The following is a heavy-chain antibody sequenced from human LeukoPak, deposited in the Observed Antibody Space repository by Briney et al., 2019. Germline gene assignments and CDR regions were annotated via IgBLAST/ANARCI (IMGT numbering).Heavy chain of an antibody. CDR3: ARDPDGRLDY. V-gene: IGHV1-18*01. CDR2: ISAYNGNT. D-gene: IGHD1-14*01. J-gene: IGHJ4*02. Sequence: GASVKVSCRASGHTFTSYGISWVRQAPGQGLEWLGWISAYNGNTNYAQKLQGRVTMTTDTSTSTAYMELRSLRSDDTAVYYCARDPDGRLDYWGQGTLVTVSS. CDR1: GHTFTSYG.